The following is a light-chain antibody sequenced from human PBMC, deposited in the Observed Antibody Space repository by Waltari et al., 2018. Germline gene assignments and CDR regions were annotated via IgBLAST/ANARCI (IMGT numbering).Light chain of an antibody. Sequence: SYDVTQPRSVSASPGQTARITCGGDNIGSKNVHWYQQKPAQAPVLVIFYDNDRPSGVPERFSGSNSGNTATLTISGVEAGDEADYYCQVWDRSGDHPVFGGGTRLTVL. V-gene: IGLV3-21*01. CDR2: YDN. J-gene: IGLJ2*01. CDR1: NIGSKN. CDR3: QVWDRSGDHPV.